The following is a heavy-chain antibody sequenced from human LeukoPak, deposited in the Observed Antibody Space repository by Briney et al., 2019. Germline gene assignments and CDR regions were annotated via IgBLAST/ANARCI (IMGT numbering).Heavy chain of an antibody. D-gene: IGHD3-22*01. J-gene: IGHJ4*02. V-gene: IGHV5-51*01. CDR1: GYSFTSYW. Sequence: GESLKISCKGSGYSFTSYWIGWVRQMPGKGLEWVGIIYPGDSDTRYSPSFQGQVTISADKSISTAYLQWNSLKASDTAMYYYAIGRSSYYDSRPKDYWGQGTLVTVSS. CDR3: AIGRSSYYDSRPKDY. CDR2: IYPGDSDT.